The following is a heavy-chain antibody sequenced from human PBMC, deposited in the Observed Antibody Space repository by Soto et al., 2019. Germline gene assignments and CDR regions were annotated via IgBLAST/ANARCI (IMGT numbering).Heavy chain of an antibody. Sequence: GASVKVSCKASGYTFTSNGRSWVRQATRQGLEWMGWISAYNGNTNYAQKLQGRVTMTTDTSTSTAYMELRSLRSDDTAVYYCAREGSYCSSTSCYYPRQNYHYYYMDVWGKGTTVTVSS. D-gene: IGHD2-2*01. J-gene: IGHJ6*03. CDR3: AREGSYCSSTSCYYPRQNYHYYYMDV. CDR2: ISAYNGNT. CDR1: GYTFTSNG. V-gene: IGHV1-18*01.